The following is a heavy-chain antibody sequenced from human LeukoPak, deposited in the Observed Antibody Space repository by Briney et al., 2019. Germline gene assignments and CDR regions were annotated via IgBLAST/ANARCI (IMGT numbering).Heavy chain of an antibody. CDR2: ISGSGGST. Sequence: GGSLRLSCAASGFTFSSYAMSWARQAPGKGLEWVSAISGSGGSTYCADSVEGRFTISRDNSKNTLFLQMNSLRADDTAVYYCAKDKNYGRYYFDSWGQGTLVTVSS. V-gene: IGHV3-23*01. D-gene: IGHD1-7*01. J-gene: IGHJ4*02. CDR3: AKDKNYGRYYFDS. CDR1: GFTFSSYA.